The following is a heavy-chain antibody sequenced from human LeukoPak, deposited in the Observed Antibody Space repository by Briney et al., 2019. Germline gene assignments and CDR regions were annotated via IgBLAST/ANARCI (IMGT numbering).Heavy chain of an antibody. J-gene: IGHJ4*02. CDR3: ARERYCSGGSCYYYFDY. Sequence: PSETLSLTCTVSGGSISSYYWSWIRQPPGKGLEWIGYIYYSGSTYYNPSLKSRVTISVDTSKNQFSLKLSSVTAADTAVYYCARERYCSGGSCYYYFDYWGQGTLVTVSS. CDR1: GGSISSYY. V-gene: IGHV4-30-4*08. CDR2: IYYSGST. D-gene: IGHD2-15*01.